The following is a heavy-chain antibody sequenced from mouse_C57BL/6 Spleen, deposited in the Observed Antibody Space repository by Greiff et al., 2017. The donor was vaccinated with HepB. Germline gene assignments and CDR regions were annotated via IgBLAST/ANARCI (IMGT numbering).Heavy chain of an antibody. J-gene: IGHJ4*01. CDR3: ARRRSNYDAMDY. CDR2: IDPSDSYT. V-gene: IGHV1-69*01. Sequence: QVQLQQPGAELVMPGASVKLSCKASGYTFTSYWMHWVKQRPGQGLEWIGEIDPSDSYTNYNQKFKGKSTLTVDKSSSTAYMQLSSLTSEDSAVYYCARRRSNYDAMDYWGQRTSVTVSS. D-gene: IGHD2-5*01. CDR1: GYTFTSYW.